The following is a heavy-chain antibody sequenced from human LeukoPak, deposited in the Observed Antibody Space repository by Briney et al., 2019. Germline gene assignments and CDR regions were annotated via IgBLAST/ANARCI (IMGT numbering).Heavy chain of an antibody. D-gene: IGHD3-22*01. CDR3: AKTPVGGVYDSSGYYYPFDY. J-gene: IGHJ4*02. CDR2: IYSGGST. CDR1: GFTVSSNY. Sequence: GGSLRLSCAASGFTVSSNYMSWVRQAPGKGLEWVSVIYSGGSTYYADSVKGRFTISRDNSKNTLYLQMNSLRAEDTAVYYCAKTPVGGVYDSSGYYYPFDYWGQGTLVTVSS. V-gene: IGHV3-53*01.